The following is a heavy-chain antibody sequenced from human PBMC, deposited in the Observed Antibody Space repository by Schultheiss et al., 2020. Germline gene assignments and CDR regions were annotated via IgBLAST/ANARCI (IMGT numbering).Heavy chain of an antibody. V-gene: IGHV4-59*01. CDR1: GGSISSYY. J-gene: IGHJ6*02. Sequence: SETLSLTCTVSGGSISSYYWSWIRQPPGKGLEWIGYIYYSGSTNYNPSLKSRVTISVDTSKNQFSLKLSSVTAADTAVYYCARTTIPYSSGWYGYYYYGMDVWGQGTTVTVSS. CDR2: IYYSGST. CDR3: ARTTIPYSSGWYGYYYYGMDV. D-gene: IGHD6-19*01.